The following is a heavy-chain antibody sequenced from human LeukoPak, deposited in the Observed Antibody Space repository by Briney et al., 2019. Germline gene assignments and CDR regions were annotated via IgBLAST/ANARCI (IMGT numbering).Heavy chain of an antibody. J-gene: IGHJ6*03. Sequence: SQTLSLTCAISGDSVSSNSAAWNWIRQSPSRGLEWLGRTYYRSKWYNDYAVSVKSRITINPDTSKNQFSLQLNSVTPEDTAVYYCARVRRKNYGSGSYNYYMDVWGKGTTVTVSS. D-gene: IGHD3-10*01. CDR1: GDSVSSNSAA. CDR3: ARVRRKNYGSGSYNYYMDV. V-gene: IGHV6-1*01. CDR2: TYYRSKWYN.